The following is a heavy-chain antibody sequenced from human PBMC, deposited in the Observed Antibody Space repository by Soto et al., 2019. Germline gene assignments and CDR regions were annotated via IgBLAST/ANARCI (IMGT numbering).Heavy chain of an antibody. Sequence: GGSLRLSCAASGFTFSSYAMHWVRQAPGKGLEWVAVISYDGSNKYYADSVKGRFTISRDNSKNTLYLQMNSLRAEDTAVYYCAVPQRITMVRGVLLAYWGQGTLVTVSA. CDR3: AVPQRITMVRGVLLAY. V-gene: IGHV3-30-3*01. J-gene: IGHJ4*02. CDR2: ISYDGSNK. D-gene: IGHD3-10*01. CDR1: GFTFSSYA.